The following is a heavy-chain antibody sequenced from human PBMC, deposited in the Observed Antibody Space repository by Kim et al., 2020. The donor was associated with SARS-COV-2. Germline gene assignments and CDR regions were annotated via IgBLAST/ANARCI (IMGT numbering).Heavy chain of an antibody. CDR1: GYTFTSYA. CDR3: ARGYSEALYGDSKQGGTGYYYYGMDV. CDR2: INTNTGNP. D-gene: IGHD4-17*01. Sequence: ASVKVSCKASGYTFTSYAMNWVRQAPGQGLEWMGWINTNTGNPTYAQGFTGRFVFSLDTSVSTAYLQISSLKAEDTAVYYCARGYSEALYGDSKQGGTGYYYYGMDVWGQGATVTVSS. J-gene: IGHJ6*02. V-gene: IGHV7-4-1*02.